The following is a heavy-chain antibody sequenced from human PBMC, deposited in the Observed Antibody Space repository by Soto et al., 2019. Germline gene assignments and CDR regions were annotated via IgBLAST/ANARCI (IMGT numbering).Heavy chain of an antibody. CDR2: INPSGGST. J-gene: IGHJ4*02. CDR1: GYTFINYY. CDR3: ASARGSHALSYFDF. V-gene: IGHV1-46*01. Sequence: QVQLVQSGAEVVKPGASVKISCQTSGYTFINYYIHWVRQAPGQGLEWMGIINPSGGSTTNAQKFQGRVTMTRDTSTRTVYLDLTSVRSGDTAVYFCASARGSHALSYFDFWGQGTLVIVSS.